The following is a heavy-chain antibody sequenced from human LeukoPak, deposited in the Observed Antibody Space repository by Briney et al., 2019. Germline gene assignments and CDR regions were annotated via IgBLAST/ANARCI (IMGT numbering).Heavy chain of an antibody. J-gene: IGHJ4*02. CDR2: IYSGGST. V-gene: IGHV3-66*01. D-gene: IGHD3-10*01. Sequence: PGGSLRLSCAASGFTVSSNYMSWVRQAPGKGLEWVSVIYSGGSTYYADSVKGRFTISRDNSKNTLYLQMNSLRAEDTAVYYCARDAAYYYGSGSLGESPSVGADYWGQGTLVTVSS. CDR1: GFTVSSNY. CDR3: ARDAAYYYGSGSLGESPSVGADY.